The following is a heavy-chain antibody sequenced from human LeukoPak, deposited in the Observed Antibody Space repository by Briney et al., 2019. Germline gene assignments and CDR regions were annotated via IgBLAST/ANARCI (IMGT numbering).Heavy chain of an antibody. CDR1: GGSISSYY. Sequence: ASETLSLTCTVSGGSISSYYWSWIRQPPGKGLEWIGYIYYSGSTNYNPSLKSRVTISVDTSKNQFSLRLSSVTAADTAVYYCARVTGYVMEDYFDYWGQGTLVTVSS. V-gene: IGHV4-59*01. CDR3: ARVTGYVMEDYFDY. J-gene: IGHJ4*02. CDR2: IYYSGST. D-gene: IGHD6-13*01.